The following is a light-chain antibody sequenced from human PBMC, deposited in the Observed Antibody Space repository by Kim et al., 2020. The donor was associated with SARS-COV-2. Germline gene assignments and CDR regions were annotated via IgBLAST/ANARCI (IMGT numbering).Light chain of an antibody. Sequence: QRVTIVCSGSSSNIGSNTVSWYQQFPGTAPQLLIYSDNPRPSGVPDRFSASKSGSSASLAISGLQSDDEADYYCAAWDDSLNGRGVFGGGTQLTVL. CDR2: SDN. CDR3: AAWDDSLNGRGV. CDR1: SSNIGSNT. J-gene: IGLJ3*02. V-gene: IGLV1-44*01.